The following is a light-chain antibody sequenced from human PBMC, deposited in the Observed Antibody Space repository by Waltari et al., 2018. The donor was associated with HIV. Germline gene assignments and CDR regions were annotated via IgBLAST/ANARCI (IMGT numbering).Light chain of an antibody. J-gene: IGLJ2*01. CDR2: SND. Sequence: QSPLTQTPSMSGAPGQRVNISCSGGPSNIGSNSVNWYRQLPGTAPKLLIYSNDQRPSSCSVRFSGAKSATSAFLVISGLQSDDEADYYCATWDDTMSVVFGGGTRLTVL. CDR3: ATWDDTMSVV. V-gene: IGLV1-44*01. CDR1: PSNIGSNS.